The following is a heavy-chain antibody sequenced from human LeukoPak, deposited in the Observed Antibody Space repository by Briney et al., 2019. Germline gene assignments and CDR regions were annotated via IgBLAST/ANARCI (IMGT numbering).Heavy chain of an antibody. J-gene: IGHJ4*02. D-gene: IGHD2/OR15-2a*01. CDR1: GFTFSSYW. V-gene: IGHV3-7*01. CDR3: ARLSKRPPGTDFDY. Sequence: GGSLRLSRAASGFTFSSYWMCWVRQAPGKGLEWVANIKQDGSEKYYVDSVKGRFTISRDNAKNSLYLQMNSLRAEDTAVYYCARLSKRPPGTDFDYWGQGTLVTVSS. CDR2: IKQDGSEK.